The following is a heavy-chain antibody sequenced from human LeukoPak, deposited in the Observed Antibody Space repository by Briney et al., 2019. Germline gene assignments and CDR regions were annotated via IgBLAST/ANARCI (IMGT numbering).Heavy chain of an antibody. D-gene: IGHD7-27*01. V-gene: IGHV4-61*02. J-gene: IGHJ3*02. CDR3: ASLGSFDI. CDR1: GGSINSGSYY. Sequence: PSQTLSLTCTVSGGSINSGSYYWNWIRQPAGKGLEWIGRFYISEGTKYNPSLKSRVTISVDTSKNQFSLRLSSVTAADTAMYYCASLGSFDIWGQGTMVTVSS. CDR2: FYISEGT.